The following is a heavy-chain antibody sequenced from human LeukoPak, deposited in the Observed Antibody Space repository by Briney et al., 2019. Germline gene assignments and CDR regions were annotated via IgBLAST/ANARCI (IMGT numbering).Heavy chain of an antibody. V-gene: IGHV3-30*02. CDR3: AKDGGRYRFDY. CDR1: GFTFSDYG. Sequence: GGSLRLSCAASGFTFSDYGMHWVRQAPGKGLEWVAFMRNDGSEIHYADSVKGRFTISRDNSKNSLYLQMNSLRVEDTAVYFCAKDGGRYRFDYWGQGTLVTVSS. CDR2: MRNDGSEI. D-gene: IGHD3-16*02. J-gene: IGHJ4*02.